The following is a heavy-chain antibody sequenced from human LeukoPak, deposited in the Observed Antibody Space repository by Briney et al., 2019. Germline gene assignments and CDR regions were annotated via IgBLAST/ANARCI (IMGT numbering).Heavy chain of an antibody. Sequence: GGSLRLSCAASGFTFSSYGMHWVRQAPGKGLEWVAFIRYDGSNKYYADSVKGRFTISRDNSKNTLYLQMNSLTAEDTAVYYCAKDHGDYPSRYFDVWGRGTLVTVSS. CDR1: GFTFSSYG. J-gene: IGHJ2*01. V-gene: IGHV3-30*02. CDR3: AKDHGDYPSRYFDV. CDR2: IRYDGSNK. D-gene: IGHD4-17*01.